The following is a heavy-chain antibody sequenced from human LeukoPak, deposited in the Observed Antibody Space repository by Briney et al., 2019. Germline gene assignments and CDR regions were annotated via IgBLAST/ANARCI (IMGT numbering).Heavy chain of an antibody. CDR1: GASISRSNSY. CDR2: NYSSRNT. CDR3: AKSNGYGLIDY. J-gene: IGHJ4*02. Sequence: SETLSLTCAVSGASISRSNSYWGWVRQSPGKGLGWFGNNYSSRNTYYNSSLKSRVTMYIDTSKNQFSLKLSSVTAADTAMYYSAKSNGYGLIDYWGQGALVTVSS. V-gene: IGHV4-39*01. D-gene: IGHD5-12*01.